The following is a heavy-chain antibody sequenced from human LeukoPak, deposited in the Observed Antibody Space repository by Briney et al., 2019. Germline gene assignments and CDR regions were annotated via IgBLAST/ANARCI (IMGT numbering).Heavy chain of an antibody. V-gene: IGHV3-23*01. Sequence: GGSLRLSCAASGFIFSSYAMSWVRQAPGEGLEWVSGISGSGGSTYYADSVKGRFTISRDNSKNTLHLQMNSLRAEDTAVYYCAKPRKSGSYWGAFDIWGQGTMVTVSS. D-gene: IGHD1-26*01. CDR2: ISGSGGST. J-gene: IGHJ3*02. CDR3: AKPRKSGSYWGAFDI. CDR1: GFIFSSYA.